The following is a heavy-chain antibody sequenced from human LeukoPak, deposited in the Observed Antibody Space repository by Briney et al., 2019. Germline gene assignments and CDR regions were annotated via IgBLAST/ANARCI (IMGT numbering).Heavy chain of an antibody. Sequence: PGGSLRLSCAASGFTFSSYAMSWVRQAPGKGLEWVSAISGSGGSTYYADSVKGRLTISRDNSKNTLYLQMNSLRAEDTAVYYCAKDEYCSGGSCYPEYFQHWGQGTLVTVSS. CDR2: ISGSGGST. V-gene: IGHV3-23*01. CDR3: AKDEYCSGGSCYPEYFQH. CDR1: GFTFSSYA. D-gene: IGHD2-15*01. J-gene: IGHJ1*01.